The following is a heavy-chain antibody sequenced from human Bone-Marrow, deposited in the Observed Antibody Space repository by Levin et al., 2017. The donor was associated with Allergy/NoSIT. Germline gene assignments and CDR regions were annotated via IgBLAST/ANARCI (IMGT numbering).Heavy chain of an antibody. CDR3: ARPFSCSSMNCPERWYFDL. Sequence: ASETLSLTCTVSGGSISRGGDYYWHWIRQRPGKGLEWIGYIFETGGTYYNPSLDSRVHISLDTSRNQFSLTLNSVTAADTAVYYCARPFSCSSMNCPERWYFDLWGRGTLVTVSS. CDR2: IFETGGT. CDR1: GGSISRGGDYY. D-gene: IGHD6-6*01. J-gene: IGHJ2*01. V-gene: IGHV4-30-4*01.